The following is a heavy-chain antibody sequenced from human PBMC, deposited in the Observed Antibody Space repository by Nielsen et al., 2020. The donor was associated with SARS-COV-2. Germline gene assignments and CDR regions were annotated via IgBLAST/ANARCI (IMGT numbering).Heavy chain of an antibody. CDR2: INPSGGST. J-gene: IGHJ5*02. CDR3: ARVTVDTAMVTVGAWGGGFDP. Sequence: WVRQAPGQGLEWMGIINPSGGSTSYEQKFQGRVTMTRDTSTSTVYMELSSLRSEDTAVYYCARVTVDTAMVTVGAWGGGFDPWGQGTLVTVSS. D-gene: IGHD5-18*01. V-gene: IGHV1-46*01.